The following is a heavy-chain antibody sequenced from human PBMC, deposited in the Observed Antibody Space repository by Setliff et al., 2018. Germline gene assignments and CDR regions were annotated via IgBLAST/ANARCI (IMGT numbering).Heavy chain of an antibody. Sequence: SETLSLTCTVYGGSFSDYYWGWIRQPPGKGLEWIAEINHSGSTNYNPSLKSRVTISVDTSRNQFSLKLSSVTAADTAVYYCARHIWGAKMQLPHDVFDIWGQGTMVTVSS. CDR2: INHSGST. CDR1: GGSFSDYY. D-gene: IGHD2-2*01. J-gene: IGHJ3*02. V-gene: IGHV4-34*01. CDR3: ARHIWGAKMQLPHDVFDI.